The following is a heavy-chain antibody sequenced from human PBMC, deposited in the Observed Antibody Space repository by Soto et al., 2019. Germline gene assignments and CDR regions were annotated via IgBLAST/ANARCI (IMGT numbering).Heavy chain of an antibody. D-gene: IGHD3-9*01. Sequence: SETLSLTCTVSGGSFSSYYWSWIRQPPGKGLEWIGYIYYSGSTNYNPSLKSRVTISVDTSKNQFSLTLSSVTAADTAVYYCARALNAIDILSGYYSRAEPFDISSQGTMVTV. CDR2: IYYSGST. J-gene: IGHJ3*02. V-gene: IGHV4-59*01. CDR1: GGSFSSYY. CDR3: ARALNAIDILSGYYSRAEPFDI.